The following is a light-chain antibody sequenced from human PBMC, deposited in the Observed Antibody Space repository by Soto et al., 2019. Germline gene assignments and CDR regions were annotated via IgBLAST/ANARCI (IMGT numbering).Light chain of an antibody. Sequence: EIVFTHSSATLSLSRAERATLYCRASQSVSSYLACYQQKPGQAPRLLIYDASNRATGIPARFSGSGSGTDFTLTISSLEPEDFAVYYCQQRSNWPPWTFGQGTKVDIK. J-gene: IGKJ1*01. V-gene: IGKV3-11*01. CDR1: QSVSSY. CDR2: DAS. CDR3: QQRSNWPPWT.